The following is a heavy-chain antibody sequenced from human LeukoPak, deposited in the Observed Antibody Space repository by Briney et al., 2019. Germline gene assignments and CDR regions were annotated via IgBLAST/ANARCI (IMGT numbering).Heavy chain of an antibody. CDR3: ARGSGYYA. D-gene: IGHD3-3*01. V-gene: IGHV4-4*02. CDR2: IDHSGST. Sequence: SETLSLTGAVSGGSISSTSWWSWVRQPPGEGLEWIGEIDHSGSTNYNPSLKSRVTISVDKSKNQISLKLSSVTAADTAMYYCARGSGYYAWGQGTLVTVSS. J-gene: IGHJ5*02. CDR1: GGSISSTSW.